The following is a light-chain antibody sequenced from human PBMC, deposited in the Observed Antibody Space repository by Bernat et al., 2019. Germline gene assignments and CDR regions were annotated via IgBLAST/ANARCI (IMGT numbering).Light chain of an antibody. Sequence: DILMTQSPSSLSASVGDRVTITCRATQAISKYLAWVQQKPGKAPKSLIYGASTLFSGVPSRFSGSGSETDFTLTISSLQPEDSATYYCQQYDRYPLAFGGGTKVEVK. V-gene: IGKV1-16*01. J-gene: IGKJ4*01. CDR1: QAISKY. CDR2: GAS. CDR3: QQYDRYPLA.